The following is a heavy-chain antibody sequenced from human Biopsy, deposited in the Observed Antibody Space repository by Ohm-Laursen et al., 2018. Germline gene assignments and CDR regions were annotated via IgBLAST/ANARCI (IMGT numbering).Heavy chain of an antibody. CDR3: VKAYSAIYWFDP. CDR2: ISGSGAST. CDR1: GFTFSNFW. D-gene: IGHD2-21*01. J-gene: IGHJ5*02. Sequence: SLRLSCSASGFTFSNFWMSWVRQAPEKGLEWVSGISGSGASTYYADSVKGRFTISRDNSKNTLFLQMDSLRADDTAVYYCVKAYSAIYWFDPWGQGTLVTVSS. V-gene: IGHV3-23*01.